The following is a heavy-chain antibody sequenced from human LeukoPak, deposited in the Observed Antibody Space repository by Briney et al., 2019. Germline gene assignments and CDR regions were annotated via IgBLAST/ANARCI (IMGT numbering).Heavy chain of an antibody. CDR3: AKDGDAYTEFYYYYMDV. Sequence: GGSLRLSCAASGFTFSDHGLHWVRQAPGKGLEWVALIWHDGSNKYYADSVMGRFTISRDNSKNTLYLQMNSLRAEDTAIYYCAKDGDAYTEFYYYYMDVWGKGTPVTVSS. CDR2: IWHDGSNK. D-gene: IGHD5-24*01. J-gene: IGHJ6*03. CDR1: GFTFSDHG. V-gene: IGHV3-33*06.